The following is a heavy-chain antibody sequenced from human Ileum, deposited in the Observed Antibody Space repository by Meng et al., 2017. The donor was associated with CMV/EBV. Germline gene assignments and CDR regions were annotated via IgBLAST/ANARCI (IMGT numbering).Heavy chain of an antibody. V-gene: IGHV3-33*06. J-gene: IGHJ4*02. CDR1: GCIFSNYG. D-gene: IGHD2/OR15-2a*01. CDR2: ISSDGSNE. Sequence: AGSGCIFSNYGMHWVRQAPGKGLEWVAIISSDGSNEHYADSVKGRFAISRDNSKNTLYLQLNSLRAEDTAVYYCAKGCTTFCYYIDYWGRGTLVTVSS. CDR3: AKGCTTFCYYIDY.